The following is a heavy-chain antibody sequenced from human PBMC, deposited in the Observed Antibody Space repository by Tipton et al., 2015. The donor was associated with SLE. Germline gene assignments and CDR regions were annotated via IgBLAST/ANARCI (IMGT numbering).Heavy chain of an antibody. V-gene: IGHV4-34*01. CDR1: AGSFSDYY. J-gene: IGHJ3*02. CDR2: INHSGST. Sequence: TLSLTCAVYAGSFSDYYWSWIRQSPGKGLEWIGEINHSGSTNYNPSLKSRVTISVDTSKSQFSLKLSSVTAADTAVFYCARDKRGYTYGDAFDIWGQGTMVTVSS. CDR3: ARDKRGYTYGDAFDI. D-gene: IGHD5-18*01.